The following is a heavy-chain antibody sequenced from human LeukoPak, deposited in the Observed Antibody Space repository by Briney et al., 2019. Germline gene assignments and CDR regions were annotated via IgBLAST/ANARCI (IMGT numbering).Heavy chain of an antibody. CDR2: INPSGGST. V-gene: IGHV1-46*01. Sequence: ASVKVSCKASGYTFTSYYMHWVRQAPGQGLEWMGIINPSGGSTSYAQKFQGRVTMTRDTFTSTVYMELSSLRSEDTAVYYCARDGGYDSSGYYFDYWGQGTLVTVSS. J-gene: IGHJ4*02. CDR1: GYTFTSYY. CDR3: ARDGGYDSSGYYFDY. D-gene: IGHD3-22*01.